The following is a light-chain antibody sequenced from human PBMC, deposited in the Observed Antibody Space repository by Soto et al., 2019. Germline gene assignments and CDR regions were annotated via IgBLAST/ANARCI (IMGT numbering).Light chain of an antibody. CDR3: QQYNGWPPL. CDR2: GAS. Sequence: ESVMTQSPATLSVSPGERATLSCSASQSLSTNLAWYQQKPGQAPRLLIYGASTRATGIPARFSGSGSGTEFTLTISSLQSEDFAVYYCQQYNGWPPLFGPGTKVDIK. CDR1: QSLSTN. J-gene: IGKJ3*01. V-gene: IGKV3-15*01.